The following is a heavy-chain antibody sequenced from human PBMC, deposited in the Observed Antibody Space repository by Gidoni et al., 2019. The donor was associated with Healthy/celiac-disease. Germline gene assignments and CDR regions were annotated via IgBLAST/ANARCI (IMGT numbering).Heavy chain of an antibody. J-gene: IGHJ3*02. V-gene: IGHV1-2*02. Sequence: QVQLVQSGAEVKKPGASVKVSCKASGYPFTGYYMPWVRQAPGQGLEWMGWINPNSGGTNYAQKFQGRVTMTRDTSISTAYMELSRLRSDDTAVYYCASFPPNTYDILTGYLTDAFDIWGQGTMVTVSS. CDR3: ASFPPNTYDILTGYLTDAFDI. CDR1: GYPFTGYY. D-gene: IGHD3-9*01. CDR2: INPNSGGT.